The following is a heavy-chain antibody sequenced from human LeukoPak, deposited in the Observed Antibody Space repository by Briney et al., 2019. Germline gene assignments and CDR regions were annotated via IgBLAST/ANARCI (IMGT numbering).Heavy chain of an antibody. CDR3: AREEEGGPFDY. Sequence: ASVKVSCKASGYTFTSYYMHWVRQAPGQGLEWMGMIYPSSGSTNYAQKSQGRVTMTRDTSTSTVYIELSGLRSEETAVYYCAREEEGGPFDYWGQGTLVTVSS. V-gene: IGHV1-46*01. J-gene: IGHJ4*02. CDR1: GYTFTSYY. CDR2: IYPSSGST. D-gene: IGHD3-16*01.